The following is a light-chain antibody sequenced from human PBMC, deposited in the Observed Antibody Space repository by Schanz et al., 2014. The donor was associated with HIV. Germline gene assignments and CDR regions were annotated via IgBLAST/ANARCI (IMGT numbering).Light chain of an antibody. Sequence: QSVLTQPPSASGTPGQRVTISCSGSSSNIGSNTVNWYQHLPGTAPKLLIYANNLRPSGVPDRFSGSRSGSTASLTISGLLDEDEADYYCASHAGGSTSEVVFGGWTQLTVL. V-gene: IGLV1-44*01. J-gene: IGLJ2*01. CDR3: ASHAGGSTSEVV. CDR1: SSNIGSNT. CDR2: ANN.